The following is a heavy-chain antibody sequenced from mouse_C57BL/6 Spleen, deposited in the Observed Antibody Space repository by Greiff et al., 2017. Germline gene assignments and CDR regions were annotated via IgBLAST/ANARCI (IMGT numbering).Heavy chain of an antibody. V-gene: IGHV14-4*01. CDR3: TTRLYYDYDGGFDY. Sequence: EVQLQQSGAELVRPGASVKLSCTASGFNIKDDYMHWVKQRPEQGLEWIGWIDPENGDTEYASKFQGKATITADTSSNTAYLQLSSLTSEDTAVYYCTTRLYYDYDGGFDYWGQGTTLTVSS. J-gene: IGHJ2*01. CDR2: IDPENGDT. D-gene: IGHD2-4*01. CDR1: GFNIKDDY.